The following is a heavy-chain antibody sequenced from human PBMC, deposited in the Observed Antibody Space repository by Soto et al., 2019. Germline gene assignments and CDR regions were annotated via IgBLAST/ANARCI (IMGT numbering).Heavy chain of an antibody. CDR3: AHTKDSSGFLTS. J-gene: IGHJ5*02. V-gene: IGHV2-5*01. CDR2: IHWNDDK. D-gene: IGHD3-22*01. CDR1: GFSLSAYGVR. Sequence: QITLKESGPTLVKPTQTLTLTCSFSGFSLSAYGVRVIWFRQPPGETLEWLALIHWNDDKRYSPYLKSSLTITKDTSKNQVVLTLTNLDPLDTGTYFCAHTKDSSGFLTSWGQGILVTVSS.